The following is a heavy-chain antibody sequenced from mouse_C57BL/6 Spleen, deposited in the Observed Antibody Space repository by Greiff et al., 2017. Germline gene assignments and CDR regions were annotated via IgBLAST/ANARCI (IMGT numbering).Heavy chain of an antibody. Sequence: VQLVESGPELVKPGASVKISCKASGYSFTSYYIHWVKQRPGQGLEWIGWIYPGSGNTKYNEKFKGKATLTADTSSSTAYMQLSSLTSEDSAVXYCARERKTGMPFDYWGQGTTLTVSS. CDR3: ARERKTGMPFDY. D-gene: IGHD4-1*01. CDR1: GYSFTSYY. CDR2: IYPGSGNT. V-gene: IGHV1-66*01. J-gene: IGHJ2*01.